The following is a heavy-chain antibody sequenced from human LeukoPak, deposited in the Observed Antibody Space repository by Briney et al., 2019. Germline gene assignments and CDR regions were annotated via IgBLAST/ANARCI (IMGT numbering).Heavy chain of an antibody. CDR1: GFTFSDYY. D-gene: IGHD4-11*01. CDR2: VDHTGST. V-gene: IGHV4-59*01. Sequence: SGGSLRLSCAASGFTFSDYYMTWIRQPPGKGLEWIGYVDHTGSTKFNPSLNGRVSISRDTSNNFFSLRLRSVTAADTAVYFCARGRVSSSTWYSTYYYFFYMDFWGKGTTVTVSS. J-gene: IGHJ6*03. CDR3: ARGRVSSSTWYSTYYYFFYMDF.